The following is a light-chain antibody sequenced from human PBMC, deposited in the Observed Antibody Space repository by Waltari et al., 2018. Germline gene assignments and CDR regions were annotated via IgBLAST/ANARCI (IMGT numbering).Light chain of an antibody. CDR1: QSVGSNY. J-gene: IGKJ2*01. Sequence: EIVLTQSPVTLSLSPGERATLSCRASQSVGSNYVAWYQQKPGQAPRLLIYEASSRASGIPDRFSGDGSGTDFTLTISRLEPEDFAVYYCQHYGTSRTFGQGTKLEIK. V-gene: IGKV3-20*01. CDR2: EAS. CDR3: QHYGTSRT.